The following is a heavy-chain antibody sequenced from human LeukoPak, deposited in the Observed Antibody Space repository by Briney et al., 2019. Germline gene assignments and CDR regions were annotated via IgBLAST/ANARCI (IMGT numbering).Heavy chain of an antibody. D-gene: IGHD6-19*01. V-gene: IGHV3-23*01. CDR2: ISGSGGST. J-gene: IGHJ4*02. Sequence: PGGSLRLSCAASGFTFSSYAMSWVRQAPGKGLEWVSAISGSGGSTYYADSVKGRFTISRDNSKNTLYLQMNSLRAEDTAVYYCAKTSIAVAGWEPLFGDYWGQGTLVTVSS. CDR1: GFTFSSYA. CDR3: AKTSIAVAGWEPLFGDY.